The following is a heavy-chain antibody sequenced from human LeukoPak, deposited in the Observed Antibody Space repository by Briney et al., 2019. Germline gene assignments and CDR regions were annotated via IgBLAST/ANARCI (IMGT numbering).Heavy chain of an antibody. V-gene: IGHV3-23*01. CDR1: GFTFNNYA. J-gene: IGHJ4*02. D-gene: IGHD2-21*01. CDR3: AKGPQISIPAHPIDY. Sequence: PGGSLRLSCAASGFTFNNYAMSWVRQAPGKGLEWVSAISGSGGSTYYADSVKGRFTISRDNSKNTLYLQMNSLRAEDTAVYYCAKGPQISIPAHPIDYWGQETLVTVSS. CDR2: ISGSGGST.